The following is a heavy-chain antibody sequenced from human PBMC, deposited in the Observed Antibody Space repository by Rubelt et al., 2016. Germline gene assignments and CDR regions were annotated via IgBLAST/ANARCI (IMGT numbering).Heavy chain of an antibody. CDR1: GFTFSNFW. Sequence: EVQLVESGGGLVQPGGSLRLSCAASGFTFSNFWMHWVRQVPGKGLLWVSRINSDGSSTTYADSVKGRFTISRDNSKNTLYLQMNSLRPEDTAVYSCARDYSDAFDIWGQGTMVTVSS. D-gene: IGHD4-11*01. J-gene: IGHJ3*02. CDR2: INSDGSST. V-gene: IGHV3-74*01. CDR3: ARDYSDAFDI.